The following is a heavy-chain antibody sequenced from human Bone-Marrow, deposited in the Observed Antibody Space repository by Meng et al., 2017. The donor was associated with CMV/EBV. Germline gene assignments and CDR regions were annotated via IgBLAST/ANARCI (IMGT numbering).Heavy chain of an antibody. D-gene: IGHD3-3*01. CDR1: GYTFTSYD. V-gene: IGHV1-8*01. J-gene: IGHJ6*02. Sequence: ASVKVSCKASGYTFTSYDINWVRQATGQGLEWMGWMNPNSGNTGYAQKFQGRVTMTRNTSISTAYMELSSLRSEDTAVYYCARTMRIRHMVLRFFPRGYYGMDVWGQGTMVTVSS. CDR3: ARTMRIRHMVLRFFPRGYYGMDV. CDR2: MNPNSGNT.